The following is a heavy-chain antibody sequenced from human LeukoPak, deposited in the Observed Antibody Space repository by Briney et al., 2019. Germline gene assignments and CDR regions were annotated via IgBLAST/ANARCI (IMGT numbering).Heavy chain of an antibody. D-gene: IGHD3-10*01. V-gene: IGHV4-59*02. CDR1: GGSVNGYY. Sequence: PSETPSLTCTVFGGSVNGYYWSWIRQPPGKGLEWMAYIHSSGSTNYNPSLKSRLTASVDTSKNQFSLNVRSVTAADTAVYYCAKVASGGAKFDYWGQGTLVTVSS. CDR2: IHSSGST. J-gene: IGHJ4*02. CDR3: AKVASGGAKFDY.